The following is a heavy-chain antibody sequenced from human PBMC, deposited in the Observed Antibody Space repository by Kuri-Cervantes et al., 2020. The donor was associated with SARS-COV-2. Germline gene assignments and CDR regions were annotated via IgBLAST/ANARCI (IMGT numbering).Heavy chain of an antibody. D-gene: IGHD3-22*01. CDR2: ISYDGSNK. V-gene: IGHV3-30-3*01. CDR3: ARGYYDSSGYYPLFDY. Sequence: GGSLRLSCAASGFTFSSYAMSWVRQAPGKGLEWVAVISYDGSNKYYADSVKGRFTISRDNSKNTLYLQMNSLRAEDTAVYYCARGYYDSSGYYPLFDYWGQGTLVTVSS. J-gene: IGHJ4*02. CDR1: GFTFSSYA.